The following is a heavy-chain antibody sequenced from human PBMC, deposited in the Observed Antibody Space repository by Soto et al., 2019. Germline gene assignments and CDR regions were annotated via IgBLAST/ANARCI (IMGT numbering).Heavy chain of an antibody. CDR1: GFTFGSYA. J-gene: IGHJ4*02. CDR2: IWYDGSTK. Sequence: QVQLVESGGGVVQSGRSLRLSCAASGFTFGSYAIHWVRQAPGKGLDWVTIIWYDGSTKHYADSVRGRFTISRDNSKNTVYLQMNSLRAEVTAVYYCARGGFSNAAGFGSWGQGTPVTVSS. CDR3: ARGGFSNAAGFGS. V-gene: IGHV3-33*01. D-gene: IGHD6-13*01.